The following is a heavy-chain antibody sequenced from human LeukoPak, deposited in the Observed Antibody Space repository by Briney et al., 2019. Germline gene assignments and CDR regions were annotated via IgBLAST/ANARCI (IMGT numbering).Heavy chain of an antibody. J-gene: IGHJ5*02. CDR2: IYNSGGT. Sequence: PSETLSLTCTVSGGSISSYYWSWIRQPPGKGLEWIGNIYNSGGTNYNPSLKSRVTTSVDTSKNQFSLKLTSVTAADTAVYYRARYRGNSNGGFDPWGQGTLVTVSS. CDR1: GGSISSYY. CDR3: ARYRGNSNGGFDP. V-gene: IGHV4-59*01. D-gene: IGHD4-23*01.